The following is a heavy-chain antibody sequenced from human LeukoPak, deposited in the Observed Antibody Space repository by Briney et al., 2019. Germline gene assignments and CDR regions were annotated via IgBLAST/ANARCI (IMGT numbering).Heavy chain of an antibody. CDR2: ISSSSSDI. D-gene: IGHD3-3*01. J-gene: IGHJ4*02. Sequence: KSGGFLRLSCAATGLTLSTHSMNWVRQAPGKGLEWVLCISSSSSDIKYADSVKGRFTISRDNAKNSLYLQLSSLRAEDTAVYYCARVPGGLEWADFDYWGQGTLVTVSS. CDR3: ARVPGGLEWADFDY. V-gene: IGHV3-21*01. CDR1: GLTLSTHS.